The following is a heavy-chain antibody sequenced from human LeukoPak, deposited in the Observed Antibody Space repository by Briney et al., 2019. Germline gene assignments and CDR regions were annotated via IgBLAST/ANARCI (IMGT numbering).Heavy chain of an antibody. V-gene: IGHV3-30*18. Sequence: GGSLRLSCAASGFTFSSYGMHWVRQAPGKGLEWVAVISYDGSNKYYADSVKGRFTISRDNSKNTLYLQMNSLRAEDTAVYYCAKAYGVDDSSGDHFDYWGQGTLVTVTA. J-gene: IGHJ4*02. D-gene: IGHD3-22*01. CDR2: ISYDGSNK. CDR1: GFTFSSYG. CDR3: AKAYGVDDSSGDHFDY.